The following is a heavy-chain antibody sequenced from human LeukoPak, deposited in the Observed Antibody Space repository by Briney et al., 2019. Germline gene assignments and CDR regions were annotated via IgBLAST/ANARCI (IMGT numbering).Heavy chain of an antibody. CDR3: ARAPIGSVDY. D-gene: IGHD1-1*01. CDR1: GDSITNSY. Sequence: PSETLSLTCTVFGDSITNSYWTWIRLPPGKGLEWIAYIYYTGYTNYNPSHKSRVSISVDTSKNQLSLKLISVTAADTAVYYCARAPIGSVDYWGPGAQVTVSS. V-gene: IGHV4-59*01. J-gene: IGHJ4*02. CDR2: IYYTGYT.